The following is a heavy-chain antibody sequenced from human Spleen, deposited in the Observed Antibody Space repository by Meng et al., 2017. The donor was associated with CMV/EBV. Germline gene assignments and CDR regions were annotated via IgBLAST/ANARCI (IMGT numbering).Heavy chain of an antibody. V-gene: IGHV3-21*01. D-gene: IGHD6-13*01. Sequence: GGSLRLSCAASGFTFSSYSMNWVRQAPGKGLEWVSSISSSSNYINYADSVKGRFTISRDNARNSLFLQMNSLRAEDTAVYYCARVAAAGRGMDVWGPGTTVTVSS. CDR3: ARVAAAGRGMDV. CDR2: ISSSSNYI. J-gene: IGHJ6*02. CDR1: GFTFSSYS.